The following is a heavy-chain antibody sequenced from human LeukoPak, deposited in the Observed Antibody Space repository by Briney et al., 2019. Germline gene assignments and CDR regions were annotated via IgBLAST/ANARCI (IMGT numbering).Heavy chain of an antibody. V-gene: IGHV4-4*07. CDR1: GGSISSYY. CDR3: ASSVFGVVMNYYYMDV. J-gene: IGHJ6*03. CDR2: IYTSGST. Sequence: SETLSLTCTVSGGSISSYYWSWIRQPAGKGLEWIWRIYTSGSTNYNPSLKSRVTMSVDTSKNQFSLKLSSVTAADTAVYYCASSVFGVVMNYYYMDVWGKGTTVTVSS. D-gene: IGHD3-3*01.